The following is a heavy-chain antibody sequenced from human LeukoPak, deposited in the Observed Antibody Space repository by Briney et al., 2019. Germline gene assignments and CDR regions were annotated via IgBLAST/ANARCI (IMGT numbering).Heavy chain of an antibody. D-gene: IGHD4-11*01. CDR2: ISGSNSYI. CDR3: ARAGTTAENDY. V-gene: IGHV3-21*01. J-gene: IGHJ4*02. CDR1: GFTFSSYT. Sequence: GGSLRLSCAASGFTFSSYTMHWIRQAPGKGLEWVSSISGSNSYIFYADSVKGRFTVSRDNAKDSLYLQMNSLRAEDTAVYYCARAGTTAENDYWGQGTLVTVSS.